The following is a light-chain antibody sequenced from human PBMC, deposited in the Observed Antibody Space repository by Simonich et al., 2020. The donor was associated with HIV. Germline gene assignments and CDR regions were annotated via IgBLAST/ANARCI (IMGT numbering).Light chain of an antibody. V-gene: IGLV2-8*01. CDR2: DVS. Sequence: QSALTQPPSASGSPGQSVTISCTGTSSDVGGYNYVSWYQQHPGKAPKLMIYDVSNRPSGVSNRFSGSKSGSTASLTVSGLQAEDEADYYCSSYAGGNNFVVFGGGTKLTVL. CDR1: SSDVGGYNY. J-gene: IGLJ2*01. CDR3: SSYAGGNNFVV.